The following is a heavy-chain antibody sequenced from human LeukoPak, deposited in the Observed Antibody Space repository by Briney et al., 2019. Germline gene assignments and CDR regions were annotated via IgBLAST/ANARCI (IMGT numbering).Heavy chain of an antibody. CDR2: IYSGGST. CDR3: ATDTKVARDAFDI. CDR1: GFTVSSNY. D-gene: IGHD1-1*01. V-gene: IGHV3-66*01. Sequence: GGSLRLSCAASGFTVSSNYMSWVRQAPGKGLEWVSVIYSGGSTYYADSVKGRFTLSRDNSKNTLYLQMNSLRAEDTAVYYCATDTKVARDAFDIWGQGTMVTVSS. J-gene: IGHJ3*02.